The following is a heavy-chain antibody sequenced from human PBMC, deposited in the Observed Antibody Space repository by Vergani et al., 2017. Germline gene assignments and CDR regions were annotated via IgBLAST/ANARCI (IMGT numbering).Heavy chain of an antibody. D-gene: IGHD3-10*01. CDR1: GFPFSSYG. J-gene: IGHJ4*02. V-gene: IGHV3-30*18. Sequence: QVQLVESGGGVVQPGRSLRLLCAASGFPFSSYGMHWVRPAPGKGLGWVAVISYEGSKKYYADAVKGRFTISRDNSKITLYLQMNSLRAEDTAVYYCAKDQVRARYYYGSGGYYGGYWGQGTLVTVSS. CDR2: ISYEGSKK. CDR3: AKDQVRARYYYGSGGYYGGY.